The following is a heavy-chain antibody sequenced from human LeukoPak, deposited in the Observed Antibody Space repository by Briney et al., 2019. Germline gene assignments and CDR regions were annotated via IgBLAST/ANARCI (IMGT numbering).Heavy chain of an antibody. Sequence: SCKASGYTFTGYYMHWVRQAPGKGLEWVAVISYDGSNKYYADSVKGRFTISRDNSKNTLYLQMNSLRAEDTAVYYCARGGLLFEFDYWGQGTLVTVSS. CDR2: ISYDGSNK. D-gene: IGHD2-21*01. J-gene: IGHJ4*02. CDR3: ARGGLLFEFDY. V-gene: IGHV3-30-3*01. CDR1: GYTFTGYY.